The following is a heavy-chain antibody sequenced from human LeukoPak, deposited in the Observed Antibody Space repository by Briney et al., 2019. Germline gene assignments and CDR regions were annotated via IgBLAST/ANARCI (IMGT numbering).Heavy chain of an antibody. J-gene: IGHJ3*02. CDR1: GFTFSSYV. CDR3: ARGGYNYGSIAFGI. CDR2: ISYDGSNK. V-gene: IGHV3-30-3*01. D-gene: IGHD5-18*01. Sequence: PGRSLRLSCAASGFTFSSYVMHWVRQAPGKGLEWVAVISYDGSNKYYADSVKGRFTISRDNSKNTLYLQVNSLRAEDTAVYYCARGGYNYGSIAFGIWGQGTMVTVSS.